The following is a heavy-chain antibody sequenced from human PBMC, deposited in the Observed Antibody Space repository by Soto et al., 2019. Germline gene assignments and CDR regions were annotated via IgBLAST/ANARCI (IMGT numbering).Heavy chain of an antibody. V-gene: IGHV3-21*01. CDR1: GFTFSSYS. D-gene: IGHD3-9*01. CDR3: ARGPVLRYFDWLSSKYYFDY. CDR2: ISSSSSYI. J-gene: IGHJ4*02. Sequence: GGSLRLSCAASGFTFSSYSMNWVRQAPWKGLEWVSSISSSSSYIYYADSVKGRFTISRDNAKNSLYLQMNSLRAEDTAVYYCARGPVLRYFDWLSSKYYFDYWGQGTLVTVSS.